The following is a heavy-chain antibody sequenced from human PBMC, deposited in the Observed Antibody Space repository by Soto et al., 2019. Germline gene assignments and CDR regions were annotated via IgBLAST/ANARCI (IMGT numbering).Heavy chain of an antibody. D-gene: IGHD3-22*01. CDR2: IYHSGST. CDR1: GVSISSSGYS. CDR3: ARGGTYDSSGYYYT. J-gene: IGHJ5*02. V-gene: IGHV4-30-2*01. Sequence: TLSVTCSVSGVSISSSGYSGSWIRQPPGKGLEWIGYIYHSGSTYYNPSIKSRVTISVDRSKNQFYLKLSSVTAADTDVYYCARGGTYDSSGYYYTWGQGTLVTVSS.